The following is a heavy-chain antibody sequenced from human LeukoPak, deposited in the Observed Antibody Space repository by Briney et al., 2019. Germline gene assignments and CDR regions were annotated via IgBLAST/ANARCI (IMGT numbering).Heavy chain of an antibody. Sequence: SETLSLTCTVSGGSISSSSYYWGWIRQPPGKGREWIGSIYYSGSTYYNLSLKSRATISVDTSKNQFSLKLSSVTAADTAVYYCASIQVGMMTFDIWGQGTMVTVSS. CDR3: ASIQVGMMTFDI. J-gene: IGHJ3*02. CDR1: GGSISSSSYY. CDR2: IYYSGST. V-gene: IGHV4-39*01. D-gene: IGHD5-12*01.